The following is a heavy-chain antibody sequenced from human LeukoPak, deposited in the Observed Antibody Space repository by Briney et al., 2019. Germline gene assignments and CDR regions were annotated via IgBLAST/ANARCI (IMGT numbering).Heavy chain of an antibody. V-gene: IGHV4-34*01. CDR2: INHSGST. D-gene: IGHD6-19*01. J-gene: IGHJ5*02. CDR3: ARHVQWLVRGTNWFDP. CDR1: GGSFSGYY. Sequence: SETLSLTCAVYGGSFSGYYWSWIRQPPGKGLEWIGEINHSGSTNYNPSLKSRVTISVDTSKNQFSLKLSSVTAADTAVYYCARHVQWLVRGTNWFDPWGQGTLVTVSS.